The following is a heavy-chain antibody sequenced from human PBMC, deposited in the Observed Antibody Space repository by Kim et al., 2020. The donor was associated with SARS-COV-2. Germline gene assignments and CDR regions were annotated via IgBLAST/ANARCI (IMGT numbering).Heavy chain of an antibody. V-gene: IGHV3-15*01. J-gene: IGHJ4*02. Sequence: KGRFTISRDDSKNTLYLQMNSLKTEDTAVYYCTTEENFYYYDSSGYYFVYWGQGTLVTVSS. CDR3: TTEENFYYYDSSGYYFVY. D-gene: IGHD3-22*01.